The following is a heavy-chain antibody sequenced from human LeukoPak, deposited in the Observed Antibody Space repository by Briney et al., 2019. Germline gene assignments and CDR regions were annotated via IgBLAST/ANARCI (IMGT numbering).Heavy chain of an antibody. CDR3: ARDGSGYDLHWFDP. CDR1: GFTFSSYW. Sequence: QSGGSLRLSCAPSGFTFSSYWMHWVRQAPGKGLVWVSRINSDGSSTSYADSVKGRFTISRDNAKNTLYLQMNSLRAEDTAVYYCARDGSGYDLHWFDPWGQGTLVTVSS. V-gene: IGHV3-74*01. CDR2: INSDGSST. D-gene: IGHD5-12*01. J-gene: IGHJ5*02.